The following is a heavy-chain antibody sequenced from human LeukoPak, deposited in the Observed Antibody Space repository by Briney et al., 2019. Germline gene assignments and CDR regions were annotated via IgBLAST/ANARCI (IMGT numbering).Heavy chain of an antibody. J-gene: IGHJ4*02. V-gene: IGHV3-7*01. Sequence: GSLRLSCAASGFTFSSYWMSWVRQAPGKGLEWVANIKQDGSEKYYVDSVKGRFTISRDNAKNSLYLQMNSLRAEDTAVYYCAREIREYSSSHFDYWGQGTLVTVSS. CDR3: AREIREYSSSHFDY. CDR2: IKQDGSEK. D-gene: IGHD6-6*01. CDR1: GFTFSSYW.